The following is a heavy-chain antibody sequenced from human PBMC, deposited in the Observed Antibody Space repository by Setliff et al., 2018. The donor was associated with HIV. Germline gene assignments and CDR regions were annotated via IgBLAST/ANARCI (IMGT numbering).Heavy chain of an antibody. D-gene: IGHD3-9*01. V-gene: IGHV4-30-4*02. CDR1: XXXIKRGDSX. J-gene: IGHJ6*01. Sequence: SXTLSLTXXXSXXXIKRGDSXXTXXRXHPGKGLAWIGYIDYSGSTNYNPSLKSRVTISVDASKNHFSLKLSSVTAADTAVYYCYGDRGLRYFDWLFMDVWGKGTTVTVSS. CDR3: YGDRGLRYFDWLFMDV. CDR2: IDYSGST.